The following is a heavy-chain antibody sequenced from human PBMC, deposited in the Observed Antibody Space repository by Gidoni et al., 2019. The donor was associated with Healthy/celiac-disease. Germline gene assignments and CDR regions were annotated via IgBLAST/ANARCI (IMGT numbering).Heavy chain of an antibody. V-gene: IGHV4-59*08. D-gene: IGHD5-18*01. CDR1: GGSISSYY. CDR2: IYYSGST. J-gene: IGHJ3*02. Sequence: QVQLQESGPGLVKPSETLSLTCTVSGGSISSYYLRWIRQTPGKGLEWIGYIYYSGSTNYNLSLKSRVTISVDTSKNQFSLKLSSVTAADTAVYYCARRLMDTAMGNAFDIWGQGTMVTVSS. CDR3: ARRLMDTAMGNAFDI.